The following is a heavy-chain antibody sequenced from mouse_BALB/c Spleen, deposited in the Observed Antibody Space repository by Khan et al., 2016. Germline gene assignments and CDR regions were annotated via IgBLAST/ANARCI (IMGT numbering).Heavy chain of an antibody. Sequence: QIQLVQSGPELKKPGETVKISCKASGYTFKNYGMNWVKQTPGKGLKWMGWIKTYTGEPTYADDFKGRFAFSLEASTSTAYLQISNLKNEDTATYFGERNRQCDGYGAMDYWGEGTSVTVSA. CDR2: IKTYTGEP. D-gene: IGHD2-2*01. CDR1: GYTFKNYG. V-gene: IGHV9-3-1*01. CDR3: ERNRQCDGYGAMDY. J-gene: IGHJ4*01.